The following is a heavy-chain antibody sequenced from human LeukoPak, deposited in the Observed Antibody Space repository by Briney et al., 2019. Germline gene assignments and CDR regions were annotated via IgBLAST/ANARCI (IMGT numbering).Heavy chain of an antibody. CDR2: IYTTGTT. V-gene: IGHV4-4*07. CDR3: GRQGYTASYYFFDY. CDR1: SGSIRSYY. Sequence: MPSETLSLTCTVSSGSIRSYYWGWVRQPPGKGLEWIGRIYTTGTTQYNPSLKSRVTMSVDTSTNQFSLNLRSMTAADTAVYYCGRQGYTASYYFFDYWSQGTLVAV. J-gene: IGHJ4*02. D-gene: IGHD1-26*01.